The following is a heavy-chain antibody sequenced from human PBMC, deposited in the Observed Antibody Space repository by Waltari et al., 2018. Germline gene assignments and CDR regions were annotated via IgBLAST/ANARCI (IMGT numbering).Heavy chain of an antibody. V-gene: IGHV1-69*12. CDR1: GGAFGRYA. D-gene: IGHD1-26*01. J-gene: IGHJ3*02. Sequence: QVPLVQSGAEVKKPGSSVKVSCKASGGAFGRYAVTWVRHAPGHGLEWVGGMRPNEGTPNCAQKCQGRGTVTADESTTTDYRELTSLKSEDTARYYCARGNLGYALESWGQGTLVTVSS. CDR2: MRPNEGTP. CDR3: ARGNLGYALES.